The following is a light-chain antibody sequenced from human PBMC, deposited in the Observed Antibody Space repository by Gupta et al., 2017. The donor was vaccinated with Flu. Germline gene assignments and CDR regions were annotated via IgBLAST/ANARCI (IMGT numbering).Light chain of an antibody. CDR3: QQLNSYLPLT. CDR1: QGISSY. CDR2: AAS. Sequence: DIQLTQSPFFLPASVGDRVTITCRASQGISSYLAWYQQKPGKAPKLLIYAASTLQSGVPSRFSGSGSGTEFTLTISSLQPEDFATYYCQQLNSYLPLTFGGGTKVKIK. V-gene: IGKV1-9*01. J-gene: IGKJ4*01.